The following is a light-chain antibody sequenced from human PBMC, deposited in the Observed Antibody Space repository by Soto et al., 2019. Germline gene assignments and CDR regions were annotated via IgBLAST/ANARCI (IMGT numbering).Light chain of an antibody. V-gene: IGKV3-15*01. Sequence: EIGMTQSPATLSVSPGERATLSCRASQSVSSNLAWYQQKPGQAPRLLIYGASTRATGIPARFSGSGSGTEFTLTISSLQSEDFAVYYCQQYNNWPVTFGQGTKVEIK. J-gene: IGKJ1*01. CDR3: QQYNNWPVT. CDR2: GAS. CDR1: QSVSSN.